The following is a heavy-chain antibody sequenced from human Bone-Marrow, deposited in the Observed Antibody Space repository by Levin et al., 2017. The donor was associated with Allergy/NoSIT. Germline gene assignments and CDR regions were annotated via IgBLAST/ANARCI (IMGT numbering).Heavy chain of an antibody. CDR3: ARDSVVVAATRWFDP. CDR1: GFTFSDYY. D-gene: IGHD2-15*01. V-gene: IGHV3-11*06. CDR2: ISSSSSYT. J-gene: IGHJ5*02. Sequence: GESLKISCAASGFTFSDYYMSWIRQAPGKGLEWVSYISSSSSYTNYADSVKGRFTISRDNAKNSLYLQMNSLRAEDTAVYYCARDSVVVAATRWFDPWGQGTLVTVSS.